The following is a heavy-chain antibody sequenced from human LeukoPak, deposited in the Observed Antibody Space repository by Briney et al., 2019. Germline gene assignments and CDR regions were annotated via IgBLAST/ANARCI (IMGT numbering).Heavy chain of an antibody. Sequence: GGSLRLSCAASGFTFSSYAMSCVRQAPGKGLELVSAISGSGGSTYYADSVKGRFTISRDNSKNTLYLQMNSLRAEDTAVYYCAKLRPYYYDSSGYPYYFDYWGQGTLVTVSS. CDR1: GFTFSSYA. V-gene: IGHV3-23*01. D-gene: IGHD3-22*01. CDR3: AKLRPYYYDSSGYPYYFDY. CDR2: ISGSGGST. J-gene: IGHJ4*02.